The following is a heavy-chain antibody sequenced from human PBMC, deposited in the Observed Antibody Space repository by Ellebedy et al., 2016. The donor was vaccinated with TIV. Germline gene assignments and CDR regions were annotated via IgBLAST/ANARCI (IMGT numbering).Heavy chain of an antibody. Sequence: GESLKISCAASGFTFSNYAMSWLRQAPGKGLEWVSAISSGGFSTYYADSLKGRFTISRDNSKNTLYLQINSLRAEDTAVYYCAKGVGTTWYRGFDYWGQGTLVTVSS. D-gene: IGHD1-26*01. CDR3: AKGVGTTWYRGFDY. V-gene: IGHV3-23*01. J-gene: IGHJ4*02. CDR2: ISSGGFST. CDR1: GFTFSNYA.